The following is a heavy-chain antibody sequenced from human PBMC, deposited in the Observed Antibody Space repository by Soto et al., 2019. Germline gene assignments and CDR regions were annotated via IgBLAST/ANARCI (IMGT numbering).Heavy chain of an antibody. V-gene: IGHV3-74*01. D-gene: IGHD4-17*01. J-gene: IGHJ4*02. CDR1: GFTFSSCW. Sequence: GGSLRLSCAAPGFTFSSCWMHWVRQAPGKGLVWVSRINSDGSSTSYADSVKGRFTISRDNAKNTLYLQMNSLRAEDTAVYYCAREATVAPFDYWGQGTLVTVSS. CDR3: AREATVAPFDY. CDR2: INSDGSST.